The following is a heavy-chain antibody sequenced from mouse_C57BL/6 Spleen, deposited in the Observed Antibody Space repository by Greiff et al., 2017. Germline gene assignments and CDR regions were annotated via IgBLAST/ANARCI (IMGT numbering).Heavy chain of an antibody. J-gene: IGHJ1*03. CDR3: AYGTWYCDV. Sequence: VQLQQSGPELVKPGASVKMSCKASGYTFTDYHMHWVKQSHGKSLEWIGYINPNNGGTSYNQKFKGKATLTVNKSSSTDYMELRSLTSEDSAVYYCAYGTWYCDVWGTGTTVTVSS. D-gene: IGHD1-1*01. CDR2: INPNNGGT. V-gene: IGHV1-22*01. CDR1: GYTFTDYH.